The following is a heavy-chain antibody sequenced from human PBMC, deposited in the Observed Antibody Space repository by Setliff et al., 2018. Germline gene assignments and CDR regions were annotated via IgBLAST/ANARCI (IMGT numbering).Heavy chain of an antibody. V-gene: IGHV4-4*07. Sequence: SETLSLTCTVSGDSISSYYWSWIRQPAGKGLEWIGRIYSSGSTNFNPSLKSRVTMSMDTSKNQFSLKLSSVTAADTAVYYCVREGYSEYFQDWGRGTLVTVSS. J-gene: IGHJ1*01. D-gene: IGHD1-1*01. CDR3: VREGYSEYFQD. CDR1: GDSISSYY. CDR2: IYSSGST.